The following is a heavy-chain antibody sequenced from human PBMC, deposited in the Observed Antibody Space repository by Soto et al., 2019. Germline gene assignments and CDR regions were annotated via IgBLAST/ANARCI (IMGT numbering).Heavy chain of an antibody. CDR2: IYYSGST. CDR3: ARVPYYDSSGYYYFDY. CDR1: GGSVSSGSYY. D-gene: IGHD3-22*01. J-gene: IGHJ4*02. Sequence: QVQLQESGPGLVKPSETLSLTCTVSGGSVSSGSYYWSWIRQPPGKGLEWIGYIYYSGSTNYNPSLKSRVTISVDTSKNQFSLKLSSVTAADTAVYYCARVPYYDSSGYYYFDYWGQGTLVTVSS. V-gene: IGHV4-61*01.